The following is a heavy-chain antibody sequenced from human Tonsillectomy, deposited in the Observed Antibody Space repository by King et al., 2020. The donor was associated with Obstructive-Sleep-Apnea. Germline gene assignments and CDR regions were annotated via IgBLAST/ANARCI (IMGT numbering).Heavy chain of an antibody. J-gene: IGHJ3*02. V-gene: IGHV3-33*01. D-gene: IGHD1-14*01. CDR3: ARDSEDRHDAFDI. Sequence: VQLVESGGGVVQPGTSLRLSCAASGFTFSTYGMHWVRQAPGKGLEGVAVIWYAASNKYHADSVRGRFTGSRDNSKNTLYLQMDSLRAEDTAVYFCARDSEDRHDAFDIWGQGTMVTVSP. CDR1: GFTFSTYG. CDR2: IWYAASNK.